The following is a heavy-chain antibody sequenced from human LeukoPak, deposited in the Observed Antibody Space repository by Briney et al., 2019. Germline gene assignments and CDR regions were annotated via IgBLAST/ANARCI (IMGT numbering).Heavy chain of an antibody. CDR3: VKDSGVSGIYPHYFDY. V-gene: IGHV3-30*02. Sequence: SGGSLRLSCAASGFTFSTYAMHWVRQAPGKGLEWVAFLRYGGSNVDYVDSVKGRFSISRDDSKNTLYLQMNSLRPEDTALYYCVKDSGVSGIYPHYFDYWGQGTLVTVSS. D-gene: IGHD1-26*01. CDR1: GFTFSTYA. J-gene: IGHJ4*02. CDR2: LRYGGSNV.